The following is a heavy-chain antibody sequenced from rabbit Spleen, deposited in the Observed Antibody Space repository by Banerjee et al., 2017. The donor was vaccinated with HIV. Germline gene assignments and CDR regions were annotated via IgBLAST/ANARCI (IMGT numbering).Heavy chain of an antibody. Sequence: QSLEESGGDLVKPGASLTLTCTASGFSFSNYFYMCWVRQAPGKGLEWIACIYAGGAASIDYANWAKGRFTISKTSSTTVTLQMTRLTAADTATYFCARDTSSSFSSYGMDLWGPGTLFTVS. CDR2: IYAGGAASI. CDR3: ARDTSSSFSSYGMDL. CDR1: GFSFSNYFY. D-gene: IGHD1-1*01. V-gene: IGHV1S40*01. J-gene: IGHJ6*01.